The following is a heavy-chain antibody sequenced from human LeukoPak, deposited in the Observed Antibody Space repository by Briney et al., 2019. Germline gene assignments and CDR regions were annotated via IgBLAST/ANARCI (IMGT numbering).Heavy chain of an antibody. CDR1: GFSFNSFE. CDR3: ASTALRITMVRGVSHFDY. J-gene: IGHJ4*02. D-gene: IGHD3-10*01. V-gene: IGHV3-48*03. Sequence: GGSLRLSCAASGFSFNSFEMSWVRQAPGKGLEWVSYISSSGSTIYYADSVKGRFTISRDNAKNSLYLQMNSLRAEDTAVYYCASTALRITMVRGVSHFDYWGQGTLVTVSS. CDR2: ISSSGSTI.